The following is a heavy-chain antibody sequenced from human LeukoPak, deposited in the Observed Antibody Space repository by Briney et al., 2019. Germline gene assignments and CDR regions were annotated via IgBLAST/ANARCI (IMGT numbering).Heavy chain of an antibody. J-gene: IGHJ4*02. CDR2: INPNSGGT. CDR1: GYTFTGYY. V-gene: IGHV1-2*02. D-gene: IGHD6-19*01. CDR3: ARPHAYSSGWYYFDY. Sequence: ASVKVSCKASGYTFTGYYMHWVRQAPGQGLEWMGWINPNSGGTNYAQKFQGRVTMTRDTSISTAYMELSSLRSEDTAVYYCARPHAYSSGWYYFDYWGQGTLVTVSS.